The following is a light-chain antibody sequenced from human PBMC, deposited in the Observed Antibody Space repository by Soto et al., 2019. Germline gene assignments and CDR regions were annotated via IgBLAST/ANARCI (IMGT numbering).Light chain of an antibody. V-gene: IGKV1-9*01. CDR2: AAS. Sequence: DIQLTQSPSFLSASVGDRVTITCRASQGIRDFLAWYQQKPGKAPKLLIYAASTLQAGVPTRFSVFASGTEFTLTISILQPADSATYYCQQFNVYPLTFGGGTKVEIK. CDR3: QQFNVYPLT. CDR1: QGIRDF. J-gene: IGKJ4*01.